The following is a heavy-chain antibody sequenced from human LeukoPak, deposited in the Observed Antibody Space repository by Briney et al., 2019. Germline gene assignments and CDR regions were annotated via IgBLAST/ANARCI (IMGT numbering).Heavy chain of an antibody. V-gene: IGHV4-59*08. CDR3: ARSYSSSDHYYYYGMDV. CDR1: GGSISSYY. Sequence: KPSETLSLTCTVSGGSISSYYWNWIRQPPGKGLEWIGYINYIRTTDYNPSLKSRVTISLDTSKNRLSLKLSSVTAADTAMYYCARSYSSSDHYYYYGMDVWGQGTTVTVSS. J-gene: IGHJ6*02. CDR2: INYIRTT. D-gene: IGHD6-13*01.